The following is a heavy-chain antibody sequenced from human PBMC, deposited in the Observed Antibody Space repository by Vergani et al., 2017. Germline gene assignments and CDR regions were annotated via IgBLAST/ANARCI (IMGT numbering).Heavy chain of an antibody. Sequence: VQLVESGGGLVKPGGSLRLSCAASGFTFSNAWMSWVRQAPGKGLEWVGRIKSKTDGGTTDYAAPVKGRFTISRDDSKNTLYLQMNSLKTEDTAVYYCTTTVGPSGSYGVIDYWGQGTLVTVSS. V-gene: IGHV3-15*01. CDR2: IKSKTDGGTT. CDR1: GFTFSNAW. CDR3: TTTVGPSGSYGVIDY. D-gene: IGHD1-26*01. J-gene: IGHJ4*02.